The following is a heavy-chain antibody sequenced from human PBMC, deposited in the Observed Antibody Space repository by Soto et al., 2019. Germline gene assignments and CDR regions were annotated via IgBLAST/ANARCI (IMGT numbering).Heavy chain of an antibody. CDR1: GFTFSSYA. Sequence: EVQLLESGGGLVQPGGSLRLSCAASGFTFSSYAMSWVRQAPGKGLEWVSTISGSGGDTYYADSVKGWFTISRDISKDTLNLQMDGLRAEDTAVYYCAKDRDTNWFPDSWGQGTLVTVSS. D-gene: IGHD1-1*01. V-gene: IGHV3-23*01. CDR2: ISGSGGDT. CDR3: AKDRDTNWFPDS. J-gene: IGHJ4*02.